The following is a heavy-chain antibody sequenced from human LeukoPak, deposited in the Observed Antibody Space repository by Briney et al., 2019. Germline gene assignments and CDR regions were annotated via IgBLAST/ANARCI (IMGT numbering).Heavy chain of an antibody. V-gene: IGHV3-33*01. Sequence: GGSLRLSCEASGFAFSTYGMHWVRQAPGKGLEWVAIIWDDGTKKYYGDSVKGRFTISRDNARNTLYLQLNSLRADDTAVYYCARDIGHSGSYYDLWGQGTLVTVSS. J-gene: IGHJ5*02. D-gene: IGHD1-26*01. CDR1: GFAFSTYG. CDR2: IWDDGTKK. CDR3: ARDIGHSGSYYDL.